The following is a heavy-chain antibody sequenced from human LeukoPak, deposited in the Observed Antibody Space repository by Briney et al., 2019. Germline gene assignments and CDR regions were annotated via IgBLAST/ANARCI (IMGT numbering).Heavy chain of an antibody. CDR2: IYYSGST. V-gene: IGHV4-39*07. J-gene: IGHJ4*02. D-gene: IGHD1-26*01. CDR3: ARSRGVGATDY. CDR1: GGSISSSSYY. Sequence: SETLSLTCTVSGGSISSSSYYWGWIRQPPGKGLEWIGSIYYSGSTYYNPSLKSRVTISVDTSKNQFSLKLSSVTAADTAVYYCARSRGVGATDYWGQGTLVTVSS.